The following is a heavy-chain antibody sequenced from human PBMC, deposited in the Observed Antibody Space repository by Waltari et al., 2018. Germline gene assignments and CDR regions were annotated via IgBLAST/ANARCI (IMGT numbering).Heavy chain of an antibody. V-gene: IGHV4-34*01. D-gene: IGHD6-13*01. CDR2: INHSGST. CDR3: ARGWYSSSSPDY. Sequence: QVQLQQWGAGLLKPSETLSLTCAVYGGSFSGYYWSWIRQPPGKGLEWIGEINHSGSTTSHPSLKSRVTISVDTSKNQFSLKLSSVTAADTAVYYCARGWYSSSSPDYWGQGTLVTVSS. J-gene: IGHJ4*02. CDR1: GGSFSGYY.